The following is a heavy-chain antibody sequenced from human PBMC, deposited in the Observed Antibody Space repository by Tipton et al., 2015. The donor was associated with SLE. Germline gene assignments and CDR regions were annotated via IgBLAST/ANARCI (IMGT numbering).Heavy chain of an antibody. CDR2: IFYSGKT. J-gene: IGHJ3*01. CDR3: ARDSRHFGESVAGHSDVDV. CDR1: GGSIVNAGCF. D-gene: IGHD3-10*01. V-gene: IGHV4-31*03. Sequence: TLSLTCTVSGGSIVNAGCFWAWIRQHPGKGLEYIGSIFYSGKTYYNSSLESRVTLSIDTSNNQFSLRLTSVTAADTAVYYCARDSRHFGESVAGHSDVDVWGQGMMVTVSS.